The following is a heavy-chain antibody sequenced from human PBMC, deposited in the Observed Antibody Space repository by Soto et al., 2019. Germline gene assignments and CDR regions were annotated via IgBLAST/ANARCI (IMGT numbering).Heavy chain of an antibody. Sequence: SVKVSCQASGGTFSSYAISWVRQAPGQGLEWMGGIIPIFGTANYAQKLQGRVTITADESTSTAYMELSSLRSEDTAVYYCARDKDGSGSHTPLDYYYYGMDVWGQGTTVTVSS. V-gene: IGHV1-69*13. D-gene: IGHD3-10*01. J-gene: IGHJ6*02. CDR3: ARDKDGSGSHTPLDYYYYGMDV. CDR1: GGTFSSYA. CDR2: IIPIFGTA.